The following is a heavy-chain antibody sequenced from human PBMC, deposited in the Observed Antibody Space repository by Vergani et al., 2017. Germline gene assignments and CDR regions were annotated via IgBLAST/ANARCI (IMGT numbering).Heavy chain of an antibody. Sequence: EVQLVESGGGLIHPGGSLRLSCEGSGFSFSRYWMHWVRQSPEKGLVWVSRIKSDGSITNYADSVKGRFTIYRDNAKNTLYLEMNSLRGDDTAIYYCVRAKCSGPCLMSNWFDSWGQGTLVTVSS. CDR2: IKSDGSIT. CDR3: VRAKCSGPCLMSNWFDS. D-gene: IGHD2-15*01. CDR1: GFSFSRYW. J-gene: IGHJ5*01. V-gene: IGHV3-74*01.